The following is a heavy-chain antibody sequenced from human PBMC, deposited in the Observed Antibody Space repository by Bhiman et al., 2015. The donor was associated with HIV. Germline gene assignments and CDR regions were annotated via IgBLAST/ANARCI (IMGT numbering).Heavy chain of an antibody. J-gene: IGHJ3*02. CDR2: ISDDGSNK. CDR3: AKDLGESENEEWASDYYDFGSDYPGQDPRAVVGAFDI. D-gene: IGHD3-3*01. V-gene: IGHV3-30*18. Sequence: QVQLVESGGGVVQPGRSLRLSCAASGFTFSNYGIHWVRQAPGKGLEWVAVISDDGSNKYYADSVKGRFTISRDNSKNTLYLQMNSLRAEDTAVYYCAKDLGESENEEWASDYYDFGSDYPGQDPRAVVGAFDIWGQGTMVTVSS. CDR1: GFTFSNYG.